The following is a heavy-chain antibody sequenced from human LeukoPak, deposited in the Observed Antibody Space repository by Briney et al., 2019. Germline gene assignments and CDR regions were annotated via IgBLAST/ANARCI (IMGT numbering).Heavy chain of an antibody. CDR3: ARDLGESSGWYAGSYYYYYMDV. V-gene: IGHV1-24*01. CDR1: GYTLTELS. J-gene: IGHJ6*03. Sequence: ASEKVSCKVSGYTLTELSMHWVRQAPGKGLEWMGGFDPEDGETIYTQKFQGRVTMTEDTSTDTAYMELSSLRSEDTAVYYCARDLGESSGWYAGSYYYYYMDVWGKGTTVTVSS. D-gene: IGHD6-19*01. CDR2: FDPEDGET.